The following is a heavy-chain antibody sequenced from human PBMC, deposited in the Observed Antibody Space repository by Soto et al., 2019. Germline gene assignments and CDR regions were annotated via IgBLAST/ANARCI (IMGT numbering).Heavy chain of an antibody. CDR2: INHSGST. D-gene: IGHD3-3*01. J-gene: IGHJ6*03. CDR1: GGSFSGYY. Sequence: SETLSLTCAVYGGSFSGYYWSWIRQPPGKGLEWIGEINHSGSTNYNPSLKSRVTISVDTSKNQFSLKLSSVTAADTAVYYCARGSITIFGVVPPFPYYYYMDVWGKGTTVTVSS. V-gene: IGHV4-34*01. CDR3: ARGSITIFGVVPPFPYYYYMDV.